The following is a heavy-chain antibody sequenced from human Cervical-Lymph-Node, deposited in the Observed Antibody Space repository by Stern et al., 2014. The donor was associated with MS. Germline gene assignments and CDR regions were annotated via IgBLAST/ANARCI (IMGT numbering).Heavy chain of an antibody. V-gene: IGHV5-51*03. Sequence: EVQLVQSGAEVKKPGESLKISCEGSGFSFTTHWIAWVRQMPGEGLEWMGIIYPGDSDTRYSPSFQGRVTISADKSISTAYLQWNSLTASDTAMYCCAKARYVQALSDAFDIWGQGTMVTVSS. CDR1: GFSFTTHW. CDR2: IYPGDSDT. CDR3: AKARYVQALSDAFDI. J-gene: IGHJ3*02. D-gene: IGHD2-2*01.